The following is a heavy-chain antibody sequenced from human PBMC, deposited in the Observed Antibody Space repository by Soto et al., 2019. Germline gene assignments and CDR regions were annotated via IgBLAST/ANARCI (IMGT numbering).Heavy chain of an antibody. CDR2: INPGNGNT. Sequence: ASVKVSCKASGYTFTSYGINWVRQAPGRGLEWMGWINPGNGNTKYSQQFQGHVTISADKSISTAYLQWSSLKASDTAMYYCARLGCSGGSCYFDYWGQGTLVTVSS. CDR3: ARLGCSGGSCYFDY. CDR1: GYTFTSYG. J-gene: IGHJ4*02. V-gene: IGHV1-3*01. D-gene: IGHD2-15*01.